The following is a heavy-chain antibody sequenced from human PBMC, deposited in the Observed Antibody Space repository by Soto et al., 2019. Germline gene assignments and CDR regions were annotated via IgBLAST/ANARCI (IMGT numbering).Heavy chain of an antibody. CDR1: GASISSGW. D-gene: IGHD3-10*01. V-gene: IGHV4-4*02. J-gene: IGHJ5*02. CDR2: TLYSGRT. CDR3: SSRVTDAPT. Sequence: QVQLQESGPGLVKPSGTLSLTCAVSGASISSGWWTWVRQPPGKGLEWIGETLYSGRTNYNSSLNSRVTISIEKSKEQFSRNLSSVPAAVTAVYYCSSRVTDAPTWGQGTLVTVSS.